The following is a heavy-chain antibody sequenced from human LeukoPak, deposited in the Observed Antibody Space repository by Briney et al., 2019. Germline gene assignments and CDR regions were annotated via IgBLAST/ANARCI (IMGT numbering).Heavy chain of an antibody. CDR2: IYHSGST. CDR1: GVSISSGGYS. CDR3: ARANPYYYDNSGHYVFDY. J-gene: IGHJ4*02. V-gene: IGHV4-30-2*01. Sequence: SQTLSLTCAVSGVSISSGGYSWSWIRQPPGKDLEWIGYIYHSGSTNYNPSLKSRVTISVDRPKNQFSLKLNSMTAADTAVYFRARANPYYYDNSGHYVFDYWGQGTLVTVSS. D-gene: IGHD3-22*01.